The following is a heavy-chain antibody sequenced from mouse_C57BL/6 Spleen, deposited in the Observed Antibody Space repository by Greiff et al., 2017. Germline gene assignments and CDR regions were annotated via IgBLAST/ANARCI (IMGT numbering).Heavy chain of an antibody. CDR1: GYAFTNYL. CDR3: ARDDGNHWYCDV. J-gene: IGHJ1*03. V-gene: IGHV1-54*01. D-gene: IGHD2-1*01. CDR2: INPGSGGT. Sequence: QVQLQQSGAELVRPGTSVKVSCKASGYAFTNYLIEWVKQRPGQGLEWIGVINPGSGGTNYNEKFKGKATLTADKSSSTAYMQLSSLTSEDSAVYFCARDDGNHWYCDVWGTGTTVTVSS.